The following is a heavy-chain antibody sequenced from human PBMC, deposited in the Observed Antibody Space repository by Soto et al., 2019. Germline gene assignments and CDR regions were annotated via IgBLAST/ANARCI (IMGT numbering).Heavy chain of an antibody. V-gene: IGHV1-69*01. J-gene: IGHJ6*02. Sequence: QVQLVQSGAEVKKPGSSVKVSCKASGGTFSSYAISWVRQAPGQGLEWMGGIIPIFGTANYAQKFQGRVTITADESTSTAYMELSSLRSEDTAVYYCASRGGQLVGEEPYYYYGMDVWGQGTTVTVSS. CDR1: GGTFSSYA. D-gene: IGHD6-6*01. CDR2: IIPIFGTA. CDR3: ASRGGQLVGEEPYYYYGMDV.